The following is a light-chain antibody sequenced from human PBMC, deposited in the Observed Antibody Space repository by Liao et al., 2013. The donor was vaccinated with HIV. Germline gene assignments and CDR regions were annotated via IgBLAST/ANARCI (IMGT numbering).Light chain of an antibody. V-gene: IGLV3-21*04. J-gene: IGLJ3*02. CDR3: QVWGTTIDHWV. CDR2: YNS. Sequence: SYVLTQPPSVSVAPGKTASITCGGNNIGSKSVQWYQQKPGQAPVLVIYYNSDRPPGIPERFSGSNSGNTATLTISRVEAGDEADYYCQVWGTTIDHWVFGGGTKLTVL. CDR1: NIGSKS.